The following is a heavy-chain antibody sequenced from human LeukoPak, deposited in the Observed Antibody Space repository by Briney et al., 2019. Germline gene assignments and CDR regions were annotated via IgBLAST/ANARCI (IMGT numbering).Heavy chain of an antibody. D-gene: IGHD2-8*01. J-gene: IGHJ4*02. CDR1: GYTFTSYG. V-gene: IGHV1-18*01. Sequence: ASVKVSCKASGYTFTSYGISWVRQAPGQGLEWMGWISAYNGNTNYAQKLQGRVTMTTDTSTSTAYMELRSLRSDDTAVYYCARRWGGYCTNGVCSYYFDYWGQGTLVTVSS. CDR3: ARRWGGYCTNGVCSYYFDY. CDR2: ISAYNGNT.